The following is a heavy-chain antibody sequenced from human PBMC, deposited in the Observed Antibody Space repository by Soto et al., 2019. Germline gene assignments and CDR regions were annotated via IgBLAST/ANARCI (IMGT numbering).Heavy chain of an antibody. CDR1: GYTFTSYS. J-gene: IGHJ4*02. Sequence: ASVKVSCKSSGYTFTSYSIHWVRQAPGQRLEWMGWINAGNGNTKYSQKFQGRVTITRDTSASTAYMELSSLRSEDTAVYYCATDSSGYSYFDYWGQGTLVTVSS. D-gene: IGHD3-22*01. CDR3: ATDSSGYSYFDY. CDR2: INAGNGNT. V-gene: IGHV1-3*01.